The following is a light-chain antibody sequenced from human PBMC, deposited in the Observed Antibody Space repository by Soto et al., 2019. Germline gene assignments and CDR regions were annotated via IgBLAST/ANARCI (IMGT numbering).Light chain of an antibody. CDR3: QQYNSYSWT. CDR1: QSISSW. J-gene: IGKJ1*01. V-gene: IGKV1-5*01. Sequence: DIQMTRSPSTLSASVGDGVTITCRASQSISSWLAWYQQKPGKAPKLLIYDASSLESGVPSRFSGSGSGTEFTLTISSLQPDDFATYYCQQYNSYSWTFGQGTKWIS. CDR2: DAS.